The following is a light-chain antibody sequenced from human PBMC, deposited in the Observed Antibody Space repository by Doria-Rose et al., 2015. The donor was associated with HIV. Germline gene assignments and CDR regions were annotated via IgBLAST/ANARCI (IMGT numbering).Light chain of an antibody. CDR2: CAS. Sequence: DIRMTQSPESLGMSLGERATLNCKSNQSLLYTSKNYLAWYQQKPGQLPKWLIYCASTRQSGVPARFSGSGSGTDFTLTISSLEAEDVAVYYCQQYYDTPSFGPGTTVDIK. V-gene: IGKV4-1*01. CDR3: QQYYDTPS. J-gene: IGKJ3*01. CDR1: QSLLYTSKNY.